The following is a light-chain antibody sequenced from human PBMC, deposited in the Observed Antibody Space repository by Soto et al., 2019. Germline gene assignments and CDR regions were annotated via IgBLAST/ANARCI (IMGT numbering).Light chain of an antibody. Sequence: EIVMTPSPATLSVSPVEAATLSCRASQSLSSSLAWYQQKPGQAPRLLIYGASTRATGIPARFSGSGSGTEFTLTISSLQSEDFAVYYCQQYKNWPPITFGQGTRLEIK. V-gene: IGKV3-15*01. CDR2: GAS. CDR3: QQYKNWPPIT. CDR1: QSLSSS. J-gene: IGKJ5*01.